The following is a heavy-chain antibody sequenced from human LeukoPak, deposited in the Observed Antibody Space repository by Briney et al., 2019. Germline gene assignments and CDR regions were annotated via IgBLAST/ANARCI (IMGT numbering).Heavy chain of an antibody. J-gene: IGHJ5*02. V-gene: IGHV4-39*01. CDR1: GGSISSSSYY. CDR3: ARQFDHNYWFDP. D-gene: IGHD3-9*01. Sequence: SETLSLTCTVSGGSISSSSYYWGWIRQPPGKGLEWIGSIYYSGSTYYNPSLKSRVTISVDTSKNQFSLKLSSVTAADTSVYYCARQFDHNYWFDPWGQGTLVTVSS. CDR2: IYYSGST.